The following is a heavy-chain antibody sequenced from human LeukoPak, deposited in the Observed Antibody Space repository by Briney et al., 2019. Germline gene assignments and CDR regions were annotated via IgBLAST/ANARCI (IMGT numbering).Heavy chain of an antibody. V-gene: IGHV4-39*07. Sequence: PSGTLSLTCTVSGGSISSSSYYWGWIRQPPGKGLEWIGSIYHSGTTYYNPSLKSRVTISVDTSENQFSLKLNSVTAADTAVYYCARDGSYYRDWFDPWGQGTLVTVS. J-gene: IGHJ5*02. D-gene: IGHD1-26*01. CDR1: GGSISSSSYY. CDR2: IYHSGTT. CDR3: ARDGSYYRDWFDP.